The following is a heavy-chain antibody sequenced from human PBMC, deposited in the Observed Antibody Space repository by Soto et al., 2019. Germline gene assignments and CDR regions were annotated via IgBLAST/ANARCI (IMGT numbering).Heavy chain of an antibody. CDR2: ISYDGTDK. CDR1: GFTFRSYG. CDR3: AKDRGHYGSGTFSTIDY. Sequence: GGSLRLSCEASGFTFRSYGMHWVRQAPGKGLEWVAVISYDGTDKHYADSVKGRFTISRDNSKNTLYLQMNSLRAADTAVYYCAKDRGHYGSGTFSTIDYWGQGTLVTVSS. J-gene: IGHJ4*02. D-gene: IGHD3-10*01. V-gene: IGHV3-30*18.